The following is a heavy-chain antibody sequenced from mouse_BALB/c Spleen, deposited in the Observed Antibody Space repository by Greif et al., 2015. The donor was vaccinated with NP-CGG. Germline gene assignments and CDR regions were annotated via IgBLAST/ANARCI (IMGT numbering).Heavy chain of an antibody. CDR1: GYTFTDYA. D-gene: IGHD2-14*01. CDR2: ISTYYGDA. Sequence: QVQLKQSGAELVRPGVSVKISCKGSGYTFTDYAMHWVKQSHAKSLEWIGVISTYYGDASYNQKFKGKATMTVDKSSSTAYMELARLTSEDSAIYYCARNSYYRFSYYFDYWGQGTTLTVSS. J-gene: IGHJ2*01. CDR3: ARNSYYRFSYYFDY. V-gene: IGHV1S137*01.